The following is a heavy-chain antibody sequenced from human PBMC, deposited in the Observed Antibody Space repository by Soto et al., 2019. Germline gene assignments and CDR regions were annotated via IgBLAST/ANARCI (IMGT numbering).Heavy chain of an antibody. CDR2: THDSGRF. J-gene: IGHJ5*02. D-gene: IGHD3-9*01. Sequence: QVQLQESGPGLVNPSGTLSLTCAVSGVSITSNWWIWVRQPPNKGLEWIGETHDSGRFNYNPSLSSRVTISIDKSKAQLSLKLTSVTAADTAGYFCVRDDWDRCDPWGQGILVTVSS. CDR3: VRDDWDRCDP. CDR1: GVSITSNW. V-gene: IGHV4-4*02.